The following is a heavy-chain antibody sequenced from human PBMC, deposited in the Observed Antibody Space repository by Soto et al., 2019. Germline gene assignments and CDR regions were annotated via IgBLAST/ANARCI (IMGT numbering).Heavy chain of an antibody. D-gene: IGHD3-3*01. CDR3: ARTYDFWSGYYSGFDP. CDR1: GGSISSYY. V-gene: IGHV4-59*01. Sequence: PSETLSLTCTVSGGSISSYYWSWIRQPPGKGLEWIGYIYYSGSTNYNPSLKSRVTISVDTSKNQFSLKLSSVTAADTAVYYCARTYDFWSGYYSGFDPWGQGTLVTVSS. CDR2: IYYSGST. J-gene: IGHJ5*02.